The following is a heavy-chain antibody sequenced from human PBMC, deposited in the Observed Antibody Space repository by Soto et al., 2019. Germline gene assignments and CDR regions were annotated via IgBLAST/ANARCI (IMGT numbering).Heavy chain of an antibody. Sequence: PGGSLRLSCAASGFMFSNYAMSWVRQAPGKGMEWVSSISGGGDSTHYADSVKGRFTMSRDNSKNTLYLQLNNLGAEDTAEYYCAKDPLATAGTIYFDYWGQGTLVTVSS. CDR1: GFMFSNYA. CDR3: AKDPLATAGTIYFDY. CDR2: ISGGGDST. D-gene: IGHD6-13*01. J-gene: IGHJ4*02. V-gene: IGHV3-23*01.